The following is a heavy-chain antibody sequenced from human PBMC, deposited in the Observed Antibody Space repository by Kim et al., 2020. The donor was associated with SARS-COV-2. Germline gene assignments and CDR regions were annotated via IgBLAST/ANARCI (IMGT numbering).Heavy chain of an antibody. CDR1: GFTFRNAW. CDR2: IKSKTDGGTT. Sequence: GGSLRLSCAASGFTFRNAWMSWVRQAPGKGLEWVGRIKSKTDGGTTDYAAPVKGSFTISRDDSKNTLYLQMNSLKTEDTAVYYCTTEYYYDSSGQVYYYYGMDVWGQGTMVTVSS. V-gene: IGHV3-15*01. CDR3: TTEYYYDSSGQVYYYYGMDV. J-gene: IGHJ6*02. D-gene: IGHD3-22*01.